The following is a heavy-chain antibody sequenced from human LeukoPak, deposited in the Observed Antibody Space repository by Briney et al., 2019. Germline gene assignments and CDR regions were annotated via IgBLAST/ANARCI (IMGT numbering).Heavy chain of an antibody. V-gene: IGHV3-53*01. CDR2: IYAGGTT. CDR1: GFTVSSSY. J-gene: IGHJ6*03. Sequence: GGSLRLSCAASGFTVSSSYMTWVRQAPGEGLEWVSVIYAGGTTYYADSVKGRFTISRDNSKNTLYLQMNSLKDEDTAVYYCVREGKNMDVWGKGTTVTISS. CDR3: VREGKNMDV.